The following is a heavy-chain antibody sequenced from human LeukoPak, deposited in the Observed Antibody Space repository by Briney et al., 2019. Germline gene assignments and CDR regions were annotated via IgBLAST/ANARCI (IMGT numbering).Heavy chain of an antibody. Sequence: ASVKVSCKASGYTFTGYYMHWVRQAPGQGLEWMGWINPNSGGTKYAQKLQGRVTMTTDTSTSTVYMELRSLRSDDTAVYYCARVNSGSYYGDGYDIWGQGTMVIVSS. CDR1: GYTFTGYY. J-gene: IGHJ3*02. CDR2: INPNSGGT. D-gene: IGHD1-26*01. V-gene: IGHV1-2*02. CDR3: ARVNSGSYYGDGYDI.